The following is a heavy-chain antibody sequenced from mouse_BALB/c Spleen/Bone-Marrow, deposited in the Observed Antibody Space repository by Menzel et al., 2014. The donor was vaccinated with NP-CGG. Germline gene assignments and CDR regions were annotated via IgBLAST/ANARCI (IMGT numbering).Heavy chain of an antibody. V-gene: IGHV3-2*02. Sequence: DVKLVESGPGLVKPPQSLSLTCTVTGCSITSDYAWNWIRQFPGDKLEWMGYINYSGFTTYNPSLKSRISIFRDTSKNQFFLQLNSVTTEDTATYYCAREDNYAFAYWGQGTLVTVSA. CDR3: AREDNYAFAY. CDR2: INYSGFT. J-gene: IGHJ3*01. D-gene: IGHD1-3*01. CDR1: GCSITSDYA.